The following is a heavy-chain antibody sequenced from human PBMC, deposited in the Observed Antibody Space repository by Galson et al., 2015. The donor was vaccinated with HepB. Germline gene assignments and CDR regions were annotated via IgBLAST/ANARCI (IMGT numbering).Heavy chain of an antibody. CDR2: FNPGGGTT. CDR3: ARENFGYFDF. CDR1: GYIFTDYY. D-gene: IGHD3-10*01. V-gene: IGHV1-46*01. J-gene: IGHJ4*02. Sequence: SVKVSCKASGYIFTDYYMYWVRQAPGQGLEWMGIFNPGGGTTSYAQKFQGRVTMTRDKSTTTVYMELSSLRSEDTAVYYCARENFGYFDFWGQGTLVTVSS.